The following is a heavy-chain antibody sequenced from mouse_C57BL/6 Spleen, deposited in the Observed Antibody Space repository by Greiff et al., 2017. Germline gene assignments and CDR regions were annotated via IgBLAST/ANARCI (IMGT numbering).Heavy chain of an antibody. CDR2: INYDGSST. CDR1: GFTFSAYY. CDR3: ARVNRDDCDV. D-gene: IGHD4-1*01. Sequence: VKLVESEGGLVQPGSSLKLSCTASGFTFSAYYMAWVRQVPEKGLEWVATINYDGSSTSYLDSLKSRFILSRDHAKNILYLQMSSLKSEDTATYYCARVNRDDCDVWGTGTTVTVSA. V-gene: IGHV5-16*01. J-gene: IGHJ1*03.